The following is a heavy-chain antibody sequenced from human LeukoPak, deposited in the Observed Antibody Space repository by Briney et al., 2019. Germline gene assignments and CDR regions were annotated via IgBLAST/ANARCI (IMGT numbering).Heavy chain of an antibody. CDR3: ARGGEQLTFDY. J-gene: IGHJ4*02. V-gene: IGHV4-34*01. Sequence: PSETLPLTCAVYGGSFSGYYWSWIRQPPGKGLEWIGEINHSGSTNYNPSLKSRVTISVDTSKNQFSLKLRSVTAADTAVYYCARGGEQLTFDYWGQGTLVTVSS. CDR2: INHSGST. D-gene: IGHD6-6*01. CDR1: GGSFSGYY.